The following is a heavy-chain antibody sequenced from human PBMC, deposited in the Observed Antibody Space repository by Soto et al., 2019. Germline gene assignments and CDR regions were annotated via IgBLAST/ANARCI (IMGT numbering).Heavy chain of an antibody. D-gene: IGHD2-15*01. CDR3: ASRVSPGGSDSWYYYYRMDV. CDR1: GGSFSGYY. CDR2: INHSGST. V-gene: IGHV4-34*01. J-gene: IGHJ6*02. Sequence: PSETLSLTCAVYGGSFSGYYWSWIRQPPGKGLEWIGEINHSGSTNYNPSLKSRVTISVDTSKNQFSLKLSSVTAADTAVYYCASRVSPGGSDSWYYYYRMDVWRQGTTVTVSS.